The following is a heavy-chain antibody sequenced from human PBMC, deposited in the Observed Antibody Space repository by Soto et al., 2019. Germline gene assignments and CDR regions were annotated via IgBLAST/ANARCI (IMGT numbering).Heavy chain of an antibody. D-gene: IGHD6-6*01. CDR3: AKVSGGEEEVSIGSSLSL. CDR1: GFTFSNYT. CDR2: ISRSNGYI. Sequence: GGSLRLSCAGSGFTFSNYTMNWVRQAPGKGLEWVSSISRSNGYIKYADSVKGRFTVSRDNSKNTLYLQMNSLRAEDTAVYYCAKVSGGEEEVSIGSSLSLWGQGTLVTVSS. V-gene: IGHV3-21*04. J-gene: IGHJ4*02.